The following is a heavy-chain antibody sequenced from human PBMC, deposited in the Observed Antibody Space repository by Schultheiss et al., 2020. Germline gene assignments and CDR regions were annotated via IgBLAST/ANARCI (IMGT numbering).Heavy chain of an antibody. CDR2: IYYSGRT. CDR3: ARVHPGDY. V-gene: IGHV4-59*08. CDR1: GGSISSYY. Sequence: SATLSLTCTVSGGSISSYYWSWIRQPPGKGLEWIGHIYYSGRTNYNPSLKSRVTISVDTSKNQFSLKLSSVTAADTAVYYCARVHPGDYWGQGTLVTVSS. J-gene: IGHJ4*02.